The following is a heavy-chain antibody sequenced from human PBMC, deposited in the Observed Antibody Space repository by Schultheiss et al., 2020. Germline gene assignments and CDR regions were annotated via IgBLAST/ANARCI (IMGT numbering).Heavy chain of an antibody. Sequence: GGSLRLSCAASGFTFSSYAMSWVRQAPGKGLEWVSAISGSGGSTYYADSVKGRFTISRDNSKNTLYLQMNSLRAEDTAVYYCAKENVCFYCSSTSPDFDYCGQGTLVTVSS. V-gene: IGHV3-23*01. J-gene: IGHJ4*02. CDR3: AKENVCFYCSSTSPDFDY. D-gene: IGHD2-2*01. CDR1: GFTFSSYA. CDR2: ISGSGGST.